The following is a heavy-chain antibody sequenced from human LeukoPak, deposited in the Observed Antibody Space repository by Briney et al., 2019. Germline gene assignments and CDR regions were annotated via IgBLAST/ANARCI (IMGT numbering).Heavy chain of an antibody. J-gene: IGHJ6*03. Sequence: GASVKVSCKASGYTFTSYDINWVRQATGQGLEWMGWMNPNSGNTGYAQKFQGRVTMTRNTSISTAYMELSSLRSEDTAVYYCARGRIPNYYYYYYYMDVWGKGTTVTISS. CDR2: MNPNSGNT. CDR3: ARGRIPNYYYYYYYMDV. D-gene: IGHD1-7*01. CDR1: GYTFTSYD. V-gene: IGHV1-8*01.